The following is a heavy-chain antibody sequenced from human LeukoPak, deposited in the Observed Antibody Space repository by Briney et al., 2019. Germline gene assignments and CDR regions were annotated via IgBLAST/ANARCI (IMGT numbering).Heavy chain of an antibody. CDR3: ARVGYSQYYFDH. D-gene: IGHD5-18*01. J-gene: IGHJ4*02. CDR1: GYTFTSYY. Sequence: ASVKVSCKASGYTFTSYYMHWVRQAPGHGLEWMGINNPSGGSTNYAQKFQGRVTMTRDTSTSTVYMELSSLRSEDTAVYYCARVGYSQYYFDHWGQGTLVTVSS. V-gene: IGHV1-46*01. CDR2: NNPSGGST.